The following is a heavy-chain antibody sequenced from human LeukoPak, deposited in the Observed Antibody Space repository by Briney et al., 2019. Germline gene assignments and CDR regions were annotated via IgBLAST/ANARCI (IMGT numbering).Heavy chain of an antibody. Sequence: PGGSLRLSCAASGFTVSSSFMSWFRRAPGKGLEWVSVIYSGGATYYADSVKGRFTISRDNSKNTLYLQMNSLRAEDTAVYYCASDDFWSGYQYMGPFDYWGQGTLVTVSS. CDR3: ASDDFWSGYQYMGPFDY. J-gene: IGHJ4*02. V-gene: IGHV3-66*01. D-gene: IGHD3-3*01. CDR1: GFTVSSSF. CDR2: IYSGGAT.